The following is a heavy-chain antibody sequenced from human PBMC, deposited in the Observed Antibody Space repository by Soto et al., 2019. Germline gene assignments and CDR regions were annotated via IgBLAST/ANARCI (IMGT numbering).Heavy chain of an antibody. J-gene: IGHJ6*02. V-gene: IGHV4-31*03. CDR1: GGSISSGGYY. CDR2: IYYSGST. Sequence: QVQLQESGPGLVKPSQTLSLTCTVSGGSISSGGYYWSWIRQHPGKGLEWIGYIYYSGSTYYNPSLQSRVTISVDTSKNQFSLKLSYVTAADTAVYYCARGGRRSPGMDVWGQGTTVTVSS. CDR3: ARGGRRSPGMDV.